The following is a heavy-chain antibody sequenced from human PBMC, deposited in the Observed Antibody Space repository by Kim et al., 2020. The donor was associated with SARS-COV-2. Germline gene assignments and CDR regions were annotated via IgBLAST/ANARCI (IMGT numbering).Heavy chain of an antibody. V-gene: IGHV6-1*01. Sequence: SQTLSLTCAISGDSVSSNSAAWNWIRQSPSRGLEWLGRTYYRSKWYNDYAVSVKSRITINPDTSKNQFSLQLNSVTPEDTAVYYCARDREVLGVPYDYYYGMDVWGQGTTVTVTS. CDR1: GDSVSSNSAA. CDR3: ARDREVLGVPYDYYYGMDV. D-gene: IGHD3-10*01. J-gene: IGHJ6*02. CDR2: TYYRSKWYN.